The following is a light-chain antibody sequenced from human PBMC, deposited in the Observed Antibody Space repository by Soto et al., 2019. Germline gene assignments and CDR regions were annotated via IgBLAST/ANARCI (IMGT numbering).Light chain of an antibody. CDR1: QSLSTW. CDR2: EAS. Sequence: DIQMTQSPSTLSASVGDRVNITCRASQSLSTWLAWYQQRPGKAPKLLIHEASSLESGVPSRFSGSGSGTEFTLTISGQQPDDFASYYCQVGFTFGQGTKLEIK. J-gene: IGKJ2*01. CDR3: QVGFT. V-gene: IGKV1-5*01.